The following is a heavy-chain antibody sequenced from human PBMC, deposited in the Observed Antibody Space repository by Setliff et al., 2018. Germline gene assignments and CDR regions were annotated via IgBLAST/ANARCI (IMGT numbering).Heavy chain of an antibody. CDR2: ISSSSSPI. CDR3: TRDREGWLAEYFDS. V-gene: IGHV3-48*01. CDR1: GFTFSTYS. D-gene: IGHD6-19*01. Sequence: GESLRLSCAASGFTFSTYSMNWVRQAPGKGLEWVSYISSSSSPIYYADSVKGRFTISRDNAKNTLYLQMNSLRAEDTGIYYCTRDREGWLAEYFDSWGQGTQVTVSS. J-gene: IGHJ4*02.